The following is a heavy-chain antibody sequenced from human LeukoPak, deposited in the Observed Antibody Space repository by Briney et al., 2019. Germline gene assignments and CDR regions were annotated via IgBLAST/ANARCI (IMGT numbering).Heavy chain of an antibody. CDR1: GFTVSSNY. Sequence: GGSLRLPCAASGFTVSSNYMSWVRQAPGKGLECVSVIYSGGSTYYADSVKGRFTISRDNSKNTLYLQMDSLRAEDTAVYYCARDGMVYYDSSGYYYSDYYGMDVWGERPSVTVSS. CDR2: IYSGGST. J-gene: IGHJ6*01. CDR3: ARDGMVYYDSSGYYYSDYYGMDV. V-gene: IGHV3-53*01. D-gene: IGHD3-22*01.